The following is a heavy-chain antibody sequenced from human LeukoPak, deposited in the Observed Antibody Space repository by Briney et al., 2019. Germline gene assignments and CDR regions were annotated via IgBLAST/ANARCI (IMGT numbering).Heavy chain of an antibody. CDR2: ISGDSHYI. CDR1: GFTFSDFS. D-gene: IGHD6-13*01. Sequence: PGGSLRLSCAASGFTFSDFSLNWVRQAPGKGLEWVSCISGDSHYIYYADSVKGRSTVPRDNAQHSLYLHMNSLRVEDTAVYYCARGPFSSTWSEFDCWGQGTLVTVSS. J-gene: IGHJ4*02. V-gene: IGHV3-21*06. CDR3: ARGPFSSTWSEFDC.